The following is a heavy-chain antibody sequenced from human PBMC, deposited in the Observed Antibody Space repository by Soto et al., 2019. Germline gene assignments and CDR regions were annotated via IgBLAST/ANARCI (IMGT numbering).Heavy chain of an antibody. V-gene: IGHV3-30*18. CDR1: GFTFSSYG. D-gene: IGHD2-21*01. CDR2: ISYDGSNK. CDR3: AKVSEAYCGGDCYPFDY. Sequence: GGSLRLSCAASGFTFSSYGMHWVRQAPGKGLEWVAVISYDGSNKYYADSVKGRFTISRDNSKNTLYLQMNSLRAEDKAVYYCAKVSEAYCGGDCYPFDYWGQGTLVTVSS. J-gene: IGHJ4*02.